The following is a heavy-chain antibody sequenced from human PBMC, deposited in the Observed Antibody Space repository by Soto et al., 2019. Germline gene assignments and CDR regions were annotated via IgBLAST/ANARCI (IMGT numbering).Heavy chain of an antibody. CDR1: GYTFTGYY. Sequence: GASVKGSCKASGYTFTGYYMHWVRQAPGQGLEWRGIINPSVGSTSYAQKFQSRVTMTRDTSTSPVYMELSSLRSEDTAVYYCARGVEYCGGACYTGYDYFDYWGQGTLVTVSS. V-gene: IGHV1-46*01. CDR2: INPSVGST. D-gene: IGHD2-21*02. CDR3: ARGVEYCGGACYTGYDYFDY. J-gene: IGHJ4*02.